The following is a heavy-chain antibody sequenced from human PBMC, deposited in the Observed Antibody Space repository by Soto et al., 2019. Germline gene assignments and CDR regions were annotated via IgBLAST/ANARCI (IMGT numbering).Heavy chain of an antibody. D-gene: IGHD6-13*01. CDR2: IYYSGST. CDR1: GGSISSSSYY. Sequence: QLQLQESGPGLVKPSETLSLTCTVSGGSISSSSYYWGWIRQPPGKGLEWIGSIYYSGSTYYNPSLKSRVTISVDTSKNQFSLKLSSVTAADTAVYYCARHPRGIAAAYHPRSNWFDPWGQGTLVTVSS. V-gene: IGHV4-39*01. J-gene: IGHJ5*02. CDR3: ARHPRGIAAAYHPRSNWFDP.